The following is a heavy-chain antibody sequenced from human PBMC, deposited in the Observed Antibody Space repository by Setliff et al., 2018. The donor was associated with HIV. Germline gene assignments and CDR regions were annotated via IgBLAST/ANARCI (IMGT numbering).Heavy chain of an antibody. D-gene: IGHD5-18*01. CDR2: INPNSGGT. Sequence: ASVKVSCKTSGYTFTDHYIHWVRQAPGQGLEWMGWINPNSGGTNSAQRFQGRVTMTRDTSISTAYMELSSLRSDDSAVYYCATALPRYTNLFDYWGQGTLVTVSS. CDR3: ATALPRYTNLFDY. J-gene: IGHJ4*02. V-gene: IGHV1-2*02. CDR1: GYTFTDHY.